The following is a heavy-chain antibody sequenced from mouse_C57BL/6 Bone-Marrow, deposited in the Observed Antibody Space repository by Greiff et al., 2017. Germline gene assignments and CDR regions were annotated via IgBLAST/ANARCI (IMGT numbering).Heavy chain of an antibody. CDR2: ISYDGSN. J-gene: IGHJ3*01. CDR3: ARVRAWFAY. V-gene: IGHV3-6*01. D-gene: IGHD3-2*02. CDR1: GYSITSGYY. Sequence: EVKLQESGPGLVKPSQSLSLTCSVTGYSITSGYYWNWIRQFPGNKLEWMGYISYDGSNNYNPSLKNRISITRDTSKNQFFLKLNSLTTEDTATYYCARVRAWFAYWGQGTLVTVSA.